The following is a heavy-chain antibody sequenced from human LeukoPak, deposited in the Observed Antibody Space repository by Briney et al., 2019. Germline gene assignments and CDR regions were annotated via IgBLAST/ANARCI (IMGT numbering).Heavy chain of an antibody. Sequence: PGGSLRLSCAASGFTFSSYSMNWVRQAPGKGLEWVSSISSSSSYIYYADSVKGRLTIPRDNAKNSLYLQMNSLRAEDTAVYYCARGRGWYQGDYWGQGTLVTVSS. CDR2: ISSSSSYI. D-gene: IGHD6-19*01. CDR1: GFTFSSYS. V-gene: IGHV3-21*01. J-gene: IGHJ4*02. CDR3: ARGRGWYQGDY.